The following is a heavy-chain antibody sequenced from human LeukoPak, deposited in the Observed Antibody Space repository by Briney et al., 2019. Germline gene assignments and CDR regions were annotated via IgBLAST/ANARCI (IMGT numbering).Heavy chain of an antibody. J-gene: IGHJ4*02. V-gene: IGHV3-48*03. CDR3: AKEYGGVAFD. D-gene: IGHD3-16*01. CDR2: ISSSGSTI. Sequence: GGSLRLSCAASGSTFSSYEMNWVRQAPGKGLEWVSYISSSGSTIYYADSVKGRFTISRDNAKNSLYLQMNSLRAEDTAVYYCAKEYGGVAFDWGQGTLVTVSS. CDR1: GSTFSSYE.